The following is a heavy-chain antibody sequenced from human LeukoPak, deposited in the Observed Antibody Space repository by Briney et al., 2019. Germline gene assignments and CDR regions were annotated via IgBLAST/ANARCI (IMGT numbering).Heavy chain of an antibody. CDR2: ISAYNGNT. CDR3: ARDTRATVVTPRGEFDY. Sequence: ASVKVSCKASGYTFTSYGISWVRQAPGQGLEWMGWISAYNGNTNYAQKLQGRVTMTTDTSTSTAYMELRSLRSDDTAVYYCARDTRATVVTPRGEFDYWGQGTPVTVSS. CDR1: GYTFTSYG. D-gene: IGHD4-23*01. V-gene: IGHV1-18*01. J-gene: IGHJ4*02.